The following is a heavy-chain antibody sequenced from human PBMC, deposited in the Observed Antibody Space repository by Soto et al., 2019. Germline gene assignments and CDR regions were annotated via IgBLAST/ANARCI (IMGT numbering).Heavy chain of an antibody. D-gene: IGHD4-17*01. J-gene: IGHJ1*01. CDR1: GYTFTSYY. CDR2: INPSGGST. V-gene: IGHV1-46*03. CDR3: ARAPNSGDYVGYAEYFQH. Sequence: QVQLVQSGAEVKKPGASVKVSCKASGYTFTSYYMHWVRQAPGQGLEWMGIINPSGGSTSYAQKFQGRVTMTRDTSTSTVYMELSSLRSEDTAVYYCARAPNSGDYVGYAEYFQHWGQGTLVTVSS.